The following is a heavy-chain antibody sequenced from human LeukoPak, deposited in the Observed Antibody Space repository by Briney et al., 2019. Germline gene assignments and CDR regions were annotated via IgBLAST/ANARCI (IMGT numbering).Heavy chain of an antibody. CDR1: GFTFSSYA. CDR2: ISYDGNNK. CDR3: ASGVEYSSSSPGY. V-gene: IGHV3-30-3*01. D-gene: IGHD6-6*01. J-gene: IGHJ4*02. Sequence: GGSLRLSCAASGFTFSSYAMHWVRQAPGKGLEWVAVISYDGNNKYYADSVKGRFTISRDNSKNTLYLQMNSLRAEDTAVYYCASGVEYSSSSPGYWGQGTLVTVSS.